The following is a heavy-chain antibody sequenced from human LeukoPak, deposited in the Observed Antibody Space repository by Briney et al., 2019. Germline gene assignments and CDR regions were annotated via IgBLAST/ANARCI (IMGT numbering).Heavy chain of an antibody. Sequence: QPGGSLRLSCAASEFSFNSSAMSWVRQAPGKGLGWFSTISGGGANTYYTASVRGRFTISRDNAKNSLYLQMNSLRAEDTAVYYCARVAGYCSSTSCYMFNLVRYYYMDVWGKGTTVTVSS. CDR3: ARVAGYCSSTSCYMFNLVRYYYMDV. J-gene: IGHJ6*03. CDR1: EFSFNSSA. CDR2: ISGGGANT. D-gene: IGHD2-2*02. V-gene: IGHV3-23*01.